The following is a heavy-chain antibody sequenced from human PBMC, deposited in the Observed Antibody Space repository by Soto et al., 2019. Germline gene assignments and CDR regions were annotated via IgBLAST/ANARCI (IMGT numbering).Heavy chain of an antibody. J-gene: IGHJ5*02. CDR1: GFNFNFFW. V-gene: IGHV3-74*01. D-gene: IGHD5-12*01. CDR3: VRDSTTNLEDADTVASWFDP. Sequence: EVLLVESGGGLVQPGGSLRLSCAASGFNFNFFWMHWVRQAPGKGLVWVSRINGDGSITNYADSVKGRFTISRDNAKNTLFPQMDSLRVEDTAVYYCVRDSTTNLEDADTVASWFDPWGQGTLVTVSS. CDR2: INGDGSIT.